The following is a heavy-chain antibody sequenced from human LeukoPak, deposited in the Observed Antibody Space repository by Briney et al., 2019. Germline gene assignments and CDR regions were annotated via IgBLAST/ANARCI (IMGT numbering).Heavy chain of an antibody. CDR2: IYYSGST. CDR1: GGSISSYY. CDR3: ARDDSGSFDY. D-gene: IGHD1-26*01. Sequence: SETLSLTCTVSGGSISSYYWSWIRQPPGKGLEWIGYIYYSGSTNYNPSLKSRVTISVDTSKNQFSLKLGSVTAADTAVYYCARDDSGSFDYWGQGTLVTVSS. V-gene: IGHV4-59*01. J-gene: IGHJ4*02.